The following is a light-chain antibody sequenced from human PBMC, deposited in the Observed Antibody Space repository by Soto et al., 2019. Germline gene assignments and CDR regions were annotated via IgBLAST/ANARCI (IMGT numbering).Light chain of an antibody. V-gene: IGKV1-9*01. CDR3: QQLKSYPLS. CDR2: AAS. J-gene: IGKJ4*01. Sequence: DIPLTQSPSFLSASVGDRVTITCRTSQDISSYLAWYQQKPGKAPQLLISAASTLQSGVPSRFSGSGSGTEFTLTISSLQPEDFATYYCQQLKSYPLSFGGGTKAEI. CDR1: QDISSY.